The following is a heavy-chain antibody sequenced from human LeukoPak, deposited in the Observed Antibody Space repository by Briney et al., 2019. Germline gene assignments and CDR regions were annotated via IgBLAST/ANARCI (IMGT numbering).Heavy chain of an antibody. CDR3: ATEPGAAGGWFDP. D-gene: IGHD1-14*01. CDR1: GFTFSRFV. V-gene: IGHV1-58*02. Sequence: SVKVSCKASGFTFSRFVIQWVRQARGQRLEWIGWIVVGSGNTNYAQTLQERVTITRDMSTSTAYMELSSLTSDDTAVYYCATEPGAAGGWFDPWGQGTLVTVSS. CDR2: IVVGSGNT. J-gene: IGHJ5*02.